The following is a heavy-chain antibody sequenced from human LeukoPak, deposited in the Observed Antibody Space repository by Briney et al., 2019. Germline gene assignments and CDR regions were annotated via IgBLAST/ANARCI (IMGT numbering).Heavy chain of an antibody. Sequence: GGSLRLSCAASGFTFSDYYMSWIRQAPGKGLEWVSYISSSGSTIHYADSVKGRFSISRDSSKNILYLQMNSLRAEDTAVYYCAKDRCSNGVGCYYYYMDVWGKGTTVTISS. J-gene: IGHJ6*03. CDR2: ISSSGSTI. CDR1: GFTFSDYY. V-gene: IGHV3-11*04. CDR3: AKDRCSNGVGCYYYYMDV. D-gene: IGHD2-8*01.